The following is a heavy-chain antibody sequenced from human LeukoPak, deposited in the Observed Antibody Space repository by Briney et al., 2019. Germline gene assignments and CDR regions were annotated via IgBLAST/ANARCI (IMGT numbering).Heavy chain of an antibody. V-gene: IGHV3-7*05. CDR3: ARNHSITIFGVADYYYYYGMDV. CDR1: GFTFSSYW. CDR2: IKQDGSEK. D-gene: IGHD3-3*01. J-gene: IGHJ6*02. Sequence: PGGSLRLSCAASGFTFSSYWMSWVRQAPGKGLEWVANIKQDGSEKYYVDSVKGRFTISRDNAKNSLYLQMNSLRAEDTAVYYCARNHSITIFGVADYYYYYGMDVWGQGTTVTVSS.